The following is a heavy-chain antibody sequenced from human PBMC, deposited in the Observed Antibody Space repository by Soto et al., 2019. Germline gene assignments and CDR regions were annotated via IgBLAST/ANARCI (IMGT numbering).Heavy chain of an antibody. CDR1: GFTFSSYA. Sequence: EVQLLESGGGLVQPGGSLRLSCAASGFTFSSYAMSWVRQAPGKGLEWVSGISGSGDSTYYADSVKGRVTISRDNSKNTLYLQMNSLRAEDTAVYYCAIVYGDAPFDPWGQGTLVTVSS. V-gene: IGHV3-23*01. D-gene: IGHD2-2*01. J-gene: IGHJ5*02. CDR2: ISGSGDST. CDR3: AIVYGDAPFDP.